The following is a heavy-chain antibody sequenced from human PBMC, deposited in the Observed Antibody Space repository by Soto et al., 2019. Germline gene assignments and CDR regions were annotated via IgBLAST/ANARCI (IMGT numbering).Heavy chain of an antibody. CDR3: ARLRDILTGYYFDY. CDR1: GGSISSYY. V-gene: IGHV4-59*01. D-gene: IGHD3-9*01. CDR2: IYYSGST. Sequence: SETLSLTCTVSGGSISSYYWSWIRQPPGKGLEWIGYIYYSGSTNYNPSLKSRVTISVDTSKNQFSLKLSSVTAADTAVYYCARLRDILTGYYFDYWGQGTLVTVSS. J-gene: IGHJ4*02.